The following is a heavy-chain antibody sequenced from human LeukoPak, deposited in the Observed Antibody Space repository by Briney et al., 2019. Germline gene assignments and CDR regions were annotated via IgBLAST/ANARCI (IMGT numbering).Heavy chain of an antibody. V-gene: IGHV3-30*04. CDR1: GFTFSSYA. CDR3: AKQIPAVKSFDY. CDR2: ISYDGSNK. Sequence: GGSLRLSCAASGFTFSSYAVHWVRQAPGKGLEWVAVISYDGSNKYYADSVKGRFTISRDSSKNTLYLQMNSLRAEDTAVYYCAKQIPAVKSFDYWGQGTLVTVSS. J-gene: IGHJ4*02. D-gene: IGHD2-2*01.